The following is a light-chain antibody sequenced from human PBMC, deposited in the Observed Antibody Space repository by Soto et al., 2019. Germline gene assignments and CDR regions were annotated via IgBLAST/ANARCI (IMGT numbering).Light chain of an antibody. CDR3: QQRSNWRYT. CDR2: DAS. V-gene: IGKV3-11*01. Sequence: EIVLTQSPATLSLSPGERATFSCRASQSVSIYLAWYQQKPGQPPRLLIYDASTRATGIPARFSGSGSGTDFTLTISSLEPEDFAVYYCQQRSNWRYTFGQGTKLEIK. J-gene: IGKJ2*01. CDR1: QSVSIY.